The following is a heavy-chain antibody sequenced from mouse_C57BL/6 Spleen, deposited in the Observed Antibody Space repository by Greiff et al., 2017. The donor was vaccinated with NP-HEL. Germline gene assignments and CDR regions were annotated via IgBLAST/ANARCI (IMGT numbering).Heavy chain of an antibody. J-gene: IGHJ2*01. Sequence: EVQLQQSGPELVKPGASVKMSCKASGYTFTNYNMHWVKQSHGKSLEWIGYINPNNGGTSYNQKFKGKATLTVNKSSSTAYMELRSLTSEDSAVYYCARGGATVYFDYWGQGTTLTVSS. CDR2: INPNNGGT. CDR1: GYTFTNYN. CDR3: ARGGATVYFDY. V-gene: IGHV1-22*01. D-gene: IGHD1-1*01.